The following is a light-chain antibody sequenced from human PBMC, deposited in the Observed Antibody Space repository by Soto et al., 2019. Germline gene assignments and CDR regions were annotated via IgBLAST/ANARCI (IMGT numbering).Light chain of an antibody. J-gene: IGKJ1*01. V-gene: IGKV1-5*01. CDR2: DVS. CDR1: QSVRGS. CDR3: QQFYMGGT. Sequence: DIQMTQSPSTLSASVGDRVTITCRASQSVRGSLAWYQHQPGKAPKLLIYDVSTLESGVPSRFSGFGSGTEFTLFISSLQPDDFGTYYCQQFYMGGTFGPGTRVDLK.